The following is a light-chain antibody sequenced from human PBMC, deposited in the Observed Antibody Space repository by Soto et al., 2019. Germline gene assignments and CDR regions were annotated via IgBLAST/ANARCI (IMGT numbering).Light chain of an antibody. J-gene: IGLJ2*01. CDR2: RSD. Sequence: QAVVTQPPSASGTPGQRVTISCSGSSSNIGSNHVYWYQQFPGMAPKLLMYRSDQRPTGVPDRFSGSKSGTSASLAISGLGSDDEADYYCSARDDILSGVVFGGGTKLTFL. CDR3: SARDDILSGVV. V-gene: IGLV1-47*01. CDR1: SSNIGSNH.